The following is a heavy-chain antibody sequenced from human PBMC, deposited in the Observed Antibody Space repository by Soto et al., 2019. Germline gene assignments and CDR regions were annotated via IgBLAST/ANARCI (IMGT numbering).Heavy chain of an antibody. D-gene: IGHD3-22*01. V-gene: IGHV3-21*01. J-gene: IGHJ4*02. CDR1: GFTFSSYS. CDR2: ISSSSSYI. CDR3: ARSIGYYDSSGYLYYFDY. Sequence: GGSLRLSCAASGFTFSSYSMNWVRQAPGKGLEWVSSISSSSSYIYYADSVKGRFTISRDNAKNSLYLQMNSLRAEDTAVYYCARSIGYYDSSGYLYYFDYWGQGTLVTVSS.